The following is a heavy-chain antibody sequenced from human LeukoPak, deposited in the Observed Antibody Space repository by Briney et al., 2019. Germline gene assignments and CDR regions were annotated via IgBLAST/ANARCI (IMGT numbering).Heavy chain of an antibody. CDR3: AREDDSSGYYLGDDY. D-gene: IGHD3-22*01. CDR2: INPNSGGA. Sequence: ASVKVSCKASGYTFTGYYMHWVRQAPGQGLEWMGWINPNSGGANYAQKFQGRVTMTRDTSISTAYMELSRLRSDDTAVYYCAREDDSSGYYLGDDYWGQGTLVTVPS. J-gene: IGHJ4*02. CDR1: GYTFTGYY. V-gene: IGHV1-2*02.